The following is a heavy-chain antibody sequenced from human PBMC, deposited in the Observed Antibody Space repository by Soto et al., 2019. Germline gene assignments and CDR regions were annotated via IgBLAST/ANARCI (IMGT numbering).Heavy chain of an antibody. CDR3: ARQIFLEWSDWFDP. CDR2: IYYSGST. J-gene: IGHJ5*02. Sequence: PSETLSLTCTVSGGSISSYYWSWIRRPPGKGLEWIGYIYYSGSTNYNPSLKSRVTISVDTSKNQFSLKLSSVTAADTAVYYCARQIFLEWSDWFDPWGQGTLVTVSS. CDR1: GGSISSYY. D-gene: IGHD3-3*01. V-gene: IGHV4-59*08.